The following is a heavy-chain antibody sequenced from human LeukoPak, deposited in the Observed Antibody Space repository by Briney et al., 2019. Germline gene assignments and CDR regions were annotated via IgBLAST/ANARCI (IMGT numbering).Heavy chain of an antibody. CDR3: ASEVTGNYGDYVSYYYYYMDV. V-gene: IGHV1-69*05. Sequence: SVKVSCKASGGTFSSYAISWVLQAPGQGLEWMGRIIPIFGTANYAQKFQGRVTITTDESTSTAYMELSSLRSEDTAVYYCASEVTGNYGDYVSYYYYYMDVWGKGTTVTVSS. CDR2: IIPIFGTA. D-gene: IGHD4-17*01. J-gene: IGHJ6*03. CDR1: GGTFSSYA.